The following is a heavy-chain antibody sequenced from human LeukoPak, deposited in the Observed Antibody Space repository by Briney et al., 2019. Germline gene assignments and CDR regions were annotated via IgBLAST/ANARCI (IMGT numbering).Heavy chain of an antibody. CDR1: RYTLTELS. D-gene: IGHD3-9*01. V-gene: IGHV1-24*01. CDR3: ARDRYDILTGYSSYYYYGMDV. J-gene: IGHJ6*02. Sequence: ASVKVSCKVSRYTLTELSMHWVRQAPGKGLEWMGGFDPEDGETIYAQKFQGRVTMTEDTSTDTAYMELRSLRSDDTAVYYCARDRYDILTGYSSYYYYGMDVWGQGTTVTVSS. CDR2: FDPEDGET.